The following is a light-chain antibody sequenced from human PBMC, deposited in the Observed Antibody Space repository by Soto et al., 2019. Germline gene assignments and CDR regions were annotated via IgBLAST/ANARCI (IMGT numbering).Light chain of an antibody. Sequence: QSVLTQPPSASGTPGQRVTISCSGSSSNIGSYYVYWYQQLPGTAPKLLIYRNNQRPSGVPDRFSGSKSGTSASLAISGLRSEDEADYYCAAWDDSLSGPVFGGETKVTVL. CDR3: AAWDDSLSGPV. V-gene: IGLV1-47*01. CDR1: SSNIGSYY. CDR2: RNN. J-gene: IGLJ2*01.